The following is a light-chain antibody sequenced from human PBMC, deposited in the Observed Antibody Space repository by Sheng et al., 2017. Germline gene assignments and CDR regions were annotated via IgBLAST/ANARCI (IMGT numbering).Light chain of an antibody. CDR1: QDISNY. CDR3: QQYDNLPLT. CDR2: DAS. J-gene: IGKJ4*01. V-gene: IGKV1-33*01. Sequence: DIQMTQSPSSLSASVGDRVTITCQASQDISNYLNWYQQKPGKAPKLLIYDASNLETGVPSRFSGSGSGTDFTSPSAACSLKILQHYYCQQYDNLPLTFGGGTKVEIK.